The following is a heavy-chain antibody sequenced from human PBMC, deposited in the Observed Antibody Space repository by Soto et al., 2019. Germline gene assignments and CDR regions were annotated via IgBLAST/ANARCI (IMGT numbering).Heavy chain of an antibody. CDR1: GFTFSSYA. V-gene: IGHV3-23*01. CDR3: AKYYYDSGTYSFDY. Sequence: EVQLLESGGGLVQPGGSLRLSCAASGFTFSSYAMTWVRQAPGKGLEWVSAVSGSGGTTNYADSVKGRFTISRDNSKNTVYLQMNSLSVEDTAVYYCAKYYYDSGTYSFDYWGQGNLVTVSS. D-gene: IGHD3-10*01. CDR2: VSGSGGTT. J-gene: IGHJ4*02.